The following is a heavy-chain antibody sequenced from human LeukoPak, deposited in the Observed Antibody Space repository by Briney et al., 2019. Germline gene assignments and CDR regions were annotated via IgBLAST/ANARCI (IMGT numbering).Heavy chain of an antibody. D-gene: IGHD1-26*01. Sequence: GGSLRLSCAASGFTFSNYAMTWVRQAPGKGLEWVSVITGSTSRTYYADSVRGRFSISRDDFTNMLYLEMNSLRGEDTAVYFCVKRGDGSYFDPWGQGTLVIVSS. CDR1: GFTFSNYA. J-gene: IGHJ5*02. V-gene: IGHV3-23*01. CDR2: ITGSTSRT. CDR3: VKRGDGSYFDP.